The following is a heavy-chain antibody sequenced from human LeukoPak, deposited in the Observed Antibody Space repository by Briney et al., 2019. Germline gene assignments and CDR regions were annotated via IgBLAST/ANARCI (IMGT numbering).Heavy chain of an antibody. V-gene: IGHV3-74*01. CDR1: GFTFSRYW. J-gene: IGHJ4*02. CDR2: INSDGSTT. Sequence: PGGSLRHSCAASGFTFSRYWMHWVRQAPGKGLVWVSRINSDGSTTNYADSVKGRFTISRDNAKNTLNLQMNSLRAEDTAVYYCARDKKTGEASEIDYWGQGTLVTVSS. D-gene: IGHD7-27*01. CDR3: ARDKKTGEASEIDY.